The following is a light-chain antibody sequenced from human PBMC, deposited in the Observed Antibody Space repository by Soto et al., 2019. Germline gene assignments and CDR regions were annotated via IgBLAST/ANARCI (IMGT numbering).Light chain of an antibody. V-gene: IGLV4-69*01. CDR3: QTWGTGVV. CDR1: TAYSSYA. J-gene: IGLJ2*01. CDR2: LNKDGTQ. Sequence: QSVLTQSPSASASLGASVKLTCTLSTAYSSYAIAWHQQQPEKGPRFLMRLNKDGTQIKGDGIPDRFSGSRFGAERYLTISSLQSEDGADYYCQTWGTGVVFGGGTKVTVL.